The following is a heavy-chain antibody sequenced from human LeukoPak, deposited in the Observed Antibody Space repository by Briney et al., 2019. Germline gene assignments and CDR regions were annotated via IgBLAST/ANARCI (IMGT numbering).Heavy chain of an antibody. CDR1: GASVSDGNYY. V-gene: IGHV4-61*01. D-gene: IGHD2-2*01. CDR2: MFYSEST. Sequence: SETLSLTCSVSGASVSDGNYYWSWIRQPPGKGLEWIGYMFYSESTKYNPSLKSRVTISVDKSKNQFSLHMSSVTAADTAMYYCARLLIYCSSTSCHFDYWGQGTLVTVSS. J-gene: IGHJ4*02. CDR3: ARLLIYCSSTSCHFDY.